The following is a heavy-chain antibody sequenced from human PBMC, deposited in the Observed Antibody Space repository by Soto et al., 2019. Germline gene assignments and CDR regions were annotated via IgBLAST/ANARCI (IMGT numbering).Heavy chain of an antibody. D-gene: IGHD3-9*01. Sequence: WASVKVSCKASGYTLTSYYMHWVRQAPGQGLAWMGIINPSGGSTSYAQNYQGRITMTSDTSTTTVYMELSSLRSEDTAVYFCARGDYDVLTGYYPLDYWGQGTLVTVSS. CDR3: ARGDYDVLTGYYPLDY. CDR2: INPSGGST. J-gene: IGHJ4*02. V-gene: IGHV1-46*01. CDR1: GYTLTSYY.